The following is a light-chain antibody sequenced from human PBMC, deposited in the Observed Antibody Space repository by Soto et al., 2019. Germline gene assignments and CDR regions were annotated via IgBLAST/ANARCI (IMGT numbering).Light chain of an antibody. CDR3: QQYDNLPT. J-gene: IGKJ4*01. CDR2: DAS. V-gene: IGKV1-33*01. Sequence: DIQMTQSPSSLSASVGYKFTITCQASQDISNYLNWYQQKPGKAPKLLIYDASNLETGVPSRFSGSGSGTDFTFTISSLQPEDIATYYCQQYDNLPTFGGGTKVDIK. CDR1: QDISNY.